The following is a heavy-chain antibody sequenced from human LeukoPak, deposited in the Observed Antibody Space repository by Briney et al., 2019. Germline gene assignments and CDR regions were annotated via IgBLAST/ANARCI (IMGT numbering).Heavy chain of an antibody. V-gene: IGHV3-13*04. Sequence: GGSLRLSCAASGFIFSSYDMHWVRQATGTGLELVSSIAITGNTYYSGSVKGRFTISRENAKNSLYLQMNSLRAGDTAVYYCARGLTGGLDSWGQGTLVTVSS. J-gene: IGHJ5*01. CDR1: GFIFSSYD. CDR3: ARGLTGGLDS. CDR2: IAITGNT. D-gene: IGHD1-26*01.